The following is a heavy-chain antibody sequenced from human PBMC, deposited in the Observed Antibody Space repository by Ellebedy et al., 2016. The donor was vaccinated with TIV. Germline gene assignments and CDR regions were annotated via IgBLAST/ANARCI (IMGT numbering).Heavy chain of an antibody. CDR3: TRVAAAGINLSWFDP. D-gene: IGHD6-13*01. CDR2: IRSKAYGGTT. CDR1: GFTFGDYA. Sequence: GESLKISXTASGFTFGDYAMSWFRQAPGKGLEWVGFIRSKAYGGTTDYAASVKGRFTISRDDSRSIAYLQMNSLKIEDTAVYYCTRVAAAGINLSWFDPWGQGTLVTVSS. J-gene: IGHJ5*02. V-gene: IGHV3-49*03.